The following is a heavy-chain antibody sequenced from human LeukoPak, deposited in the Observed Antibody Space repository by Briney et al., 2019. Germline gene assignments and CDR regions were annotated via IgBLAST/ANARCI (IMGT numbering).Heavy chain of an antibody. CDR3: ARSKIYCSSTSCPYYYYYGMDV. Sequence: EASVKVSCKASGGTFSSYAISWVRQAPGQGLEWMGGIIPIFGTANYAQKFQGRVTITADESTSTAYMELSSLRSEDTAVYYCARSKIYCSSTSCPYYYYYGMDVWGQGTTVTVSS. CDR2: IIPIFGTA. V-gene: IGHV1-69*01. J-gene: IGHJ6*02. CDR1: GGTFSSYA. D-gene: IGHD2-2*01.